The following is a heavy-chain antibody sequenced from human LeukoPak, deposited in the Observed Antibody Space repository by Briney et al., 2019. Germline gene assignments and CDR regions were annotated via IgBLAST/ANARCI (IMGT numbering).Heavy chain of an antibody. CDR1: GGSISSYY. V-gene: IGHV4-4*07. J-gene: IGHJ5*02. Sequence: SETLSLTCTVSGGSISSYYWSWIRQPAGKGLEGIGRIYTSGSTNYNPSLNSRVTMSVDTSKNQFSLKLSSVTAADTAVYYCARDGSGSYRNWFDPWGQGTLVTVSS. D-gene: IGHD1-26*01. CDR2: IYTSGST. CDR3: ARDGSGSYRNWFDP.